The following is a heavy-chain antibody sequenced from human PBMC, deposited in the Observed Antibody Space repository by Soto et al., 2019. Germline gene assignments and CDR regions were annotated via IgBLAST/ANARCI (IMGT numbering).Heavy chain of an antibody. J-gene: IGHJ5*02. D-gene: IGHD5-12*01. V-gene: IGHV4-39*01. CDR2: IYYSGST. Sequence: QLQLQESGPGLVKPSETLSLTCTVSGGSISSSSYYWGWIRQPPGKGLEWIGSIYYSGSTYYNPSLKSRVTISVDTSKNQFSLKLSSVTAADTAVYYCARGWNSGYDFDDWGQGTLVTVSS. CDR1: GGSISSSSYY. CDR3: ARGWNSGYDFDD.